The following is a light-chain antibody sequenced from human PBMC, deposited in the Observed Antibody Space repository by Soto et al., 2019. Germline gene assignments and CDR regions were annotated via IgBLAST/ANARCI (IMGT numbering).Light chain of an antibody. J-gene: IGLJ1*01. CDR1: SSDVGRYVY. V-gene: IGLV2-14*01. Sequence: QSALTQPASVSGSPGQSITISCTGTSSDVGRYVYVSWYQQSPGKAPKLIIHEVNKRPSGVSKRFSGSKSGNTASLTISGLQTEDEADYYCSSYTTTSAYVFGTGTKLTVL. CDR2: EVN. CDR3: SSYTTTSAYV.